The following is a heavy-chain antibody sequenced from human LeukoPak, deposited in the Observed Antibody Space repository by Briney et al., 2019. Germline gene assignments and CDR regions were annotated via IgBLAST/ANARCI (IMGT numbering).Heavy chain of an antibody. CDR3: TRGGMYTLKYFQY. J-gene: IGHJ1*01. CDR1: GFPFSDYS. V-gene: IGHV3-49*03. CDR2: IRGRTYGETT. Sequence: QTGGPLRLSCTASGFPFSDYSMSWFRQAPGKGLEWVGFIRGRTYGETTEYAASLKGRFTLSRDDSRSFVYLQMNSLKTEDTAVYYCTRGGMYTLKYFQYWGQGTLVTVSS. D-gene: IGHD1-1*01.